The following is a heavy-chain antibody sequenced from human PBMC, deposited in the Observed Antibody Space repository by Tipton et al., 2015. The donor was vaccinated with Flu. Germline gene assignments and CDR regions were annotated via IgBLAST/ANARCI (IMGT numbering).Heavy chain of an antibody. CDR2: IYYSGST. D-gene: IGHD6-19*01. CDR3: AREGRLVRWFDP. CDR1: GGSFSGYY. Sequence: TLSLTCAVYGGSFSGYYWGWIRQPPGKGLEWIGSIYYSGSTYYNPSLKSRVTMSVDTSKNQFSLKLSSVTAADTAVYYCAREGRLVRWFDPWGQGTLVTVSS. J-gene: IGHJ5*02. V-gene: IGHV4-34*01.